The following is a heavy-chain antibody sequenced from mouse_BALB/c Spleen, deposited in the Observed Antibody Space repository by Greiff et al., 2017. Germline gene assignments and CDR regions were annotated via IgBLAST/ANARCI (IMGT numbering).Heavy chain of an antibody. D-gene: IGHD2-10*02. J-gene: IGHJ4*01. V-gene: IGHV5-12-2*01. CDR1: GFTFSSYT. CDR2: ISNGGGST. CDR3: ARQGGYGNYDAMDY. Sequence: EVMLVESGGGLVQPGGSLKLSCAASGFTFSSYTMSWVRQTPEKRLEWVAYISNGGGSTYYPDTVKGRFTISRDNAKNTLYLQMSSLKSEDTAMYYCARQGGYGNYDAMDYWGQGTSVTVSS.